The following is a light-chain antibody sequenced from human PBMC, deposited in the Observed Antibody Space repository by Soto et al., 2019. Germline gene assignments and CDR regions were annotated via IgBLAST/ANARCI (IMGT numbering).Light chain of an antibody. CDR2: AAS. Sequence: DIQLTQSPSFLSASVGDRVTLTCRASQGISSYLAWYQQKPGKAPPLLIYAASTLQSGVPSRFSGSGSGTEFTLTISSLQPEDLATYYCQQLNSYPITFGQGTRLEIK. V-gene: IGKV1-9*01. J-gene: IGKJ5*01. CDR1: QGISSY. CDR3: QQLNSYPIT.